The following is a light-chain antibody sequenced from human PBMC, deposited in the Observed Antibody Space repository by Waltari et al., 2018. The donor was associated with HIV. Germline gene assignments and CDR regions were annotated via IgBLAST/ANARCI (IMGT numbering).Light chain of an antibody. CDR3: SSYRTTFI. Sequence: QSALTQPASMSGSPGQSITISCAGPTSDIGPSHSVSWYQQHTDRAPKLIIYDVSSRPSGVDSRFSGSKSGNTASLTISDLRSDDEAVYYCSSYRTTFIFGAGTKLNVL. J-gene: IGLJ2*01. CDR1: TSDIGPSHS. CDR2: DVS. V-gene: IGLV2-14*03.